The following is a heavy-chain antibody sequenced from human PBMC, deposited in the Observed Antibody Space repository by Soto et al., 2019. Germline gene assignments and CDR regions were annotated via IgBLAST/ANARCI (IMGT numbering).Heavy chain of an antibody. V-gene: IGHV3-23*01. J-gene: IGHJ4*01. CDR2: ISGSGGST. D-gene: IGHD2-2*01. Sequence: GGSLRLSCAASGFTFSSYAMSWVRQAPGKGLEWVSAISGSGGSTYYADSVKGRFTISRDNSKNTLYLQMNSLRAEDTAVYYCAKTFLARYCSSSICYDPADYFDYWGHGTLVTVSS. CDR3: AKTFLARYCSSSICYDPADYFDY. CDR1: GFTFSSYA.